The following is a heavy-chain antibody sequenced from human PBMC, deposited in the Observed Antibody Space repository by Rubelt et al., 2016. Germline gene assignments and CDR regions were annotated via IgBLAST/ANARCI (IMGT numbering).Heavy chain of an antibody. D-gene: IGHD2-21*02. CDR3: ARDFKTAKYYYYGMDV. V-gene: IGHV4-59*01. CDR2: IYYSGST. J-gene: IGHJ6*02. CDR1: GGSISSYY. Sequence: QVQLQESGPGLVKPSETLSLTCTVSGGSISSYYWSWIRQPPGKGLEWIGYIYYSGSTNYNPSLRIRVTISWETSKNHVSLRLGSVTVADTAGYYCARDFKTAKYYYYGMDVWGQGTTVTVSS.